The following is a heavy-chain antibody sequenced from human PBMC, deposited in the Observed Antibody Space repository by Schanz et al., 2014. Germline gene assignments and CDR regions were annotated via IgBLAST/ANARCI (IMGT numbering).Heavy chain of an antibody. V-gene: IGHV3-48*01. J-gene: IGHJ4*02. CDR3: ARGGPAYYFDD. Sequence: EVQLVESGGGLIQPGGSLRLSCAASGFGFSSYSMNWVRQAPGKGLEWVSYVSRSTPDIYYADSVKGRFTMSRDNAKNSLYLQMNGLRAEDTAVYYCARGGPAYYFDDWGQGTLVTVSS. CDR2: VSRSTPDI. CDR1: GFGFSSYS.